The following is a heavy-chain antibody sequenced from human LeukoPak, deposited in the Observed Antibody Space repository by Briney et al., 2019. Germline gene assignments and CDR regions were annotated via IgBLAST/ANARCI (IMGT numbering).Heavy chain of an antibody. V-gene: IGHV1-2*02. Sequence: ASVKVSCKASGYTFTGYYMHWVRQAPGQGLEWMGWINPNSGGTNYAQKFQGRVTTTRDTSISTAYMELSRLRSDDTAVYYCARDASVYYGSGSYFDYWGQGTLVTVSS. CDR1: GYTFTGYY. J-gene: IGHJ4*02. D-gene: IGHD3-10*01. CDR2: INPNSGGT. CDR3: ARDASVYYGSGSYFDY.